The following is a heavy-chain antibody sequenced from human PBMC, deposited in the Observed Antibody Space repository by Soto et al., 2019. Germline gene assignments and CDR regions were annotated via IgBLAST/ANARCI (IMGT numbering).Heavy chain of an antibody. D-gene: IGHD3-10*01. CDR3: ALSLVRGPIPDENLSDP. CDR1: GFTFSSYW. J-gene: IGHJ5*02. Sequence: DVQLVESGGGLVQPGGSLRLSCAASGFTFSSYWMSWVRQAPGMGLEWVANIKQDGSEKYYLDSVKGRFTISRANAKNSLYMQMNSLIAEDTAVYYCALSLVRGPIPDENLSDPWGLGILVTVSS. CDR2: IKQDGSEK. V-gene: IGHV3-7*01.